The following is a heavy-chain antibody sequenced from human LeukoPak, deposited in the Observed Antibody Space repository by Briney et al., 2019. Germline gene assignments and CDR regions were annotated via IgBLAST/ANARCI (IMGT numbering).Heavy chain of an antibody. Sequence: PGGSLRLSCAASGFTFSSYGMHWVRQAPGKGLEWVAFIRYDGSNKYYADSVKGRFTISRDNSKNTLYLQMNSLRAEDTAVYYCAKDLVLSPAPDAFDIWGQGTMVTVSS. V-gene: IGHV3-30*02. CDR2: IRYDGSNK. J-gene: IGHJ3*02. D-gene: IGHD2-2*01. CDR1: GFTFSSYG. CDR3: AKDLVLSPAPDAFDI.